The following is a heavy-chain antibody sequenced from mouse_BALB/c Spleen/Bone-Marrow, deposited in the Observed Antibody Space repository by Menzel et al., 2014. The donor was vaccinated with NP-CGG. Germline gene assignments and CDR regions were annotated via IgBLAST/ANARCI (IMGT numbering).Heavy chain of an antibody. V-gene: IGHV1-69*01. Sequence: VQLQQSGAELVMPGASVKMSCKASGYTFTDYWMHWVKQRPGQGLEWIGAIDTSDSYTSYNQKFKGKATLTVDESSSTAYMQLSSLTSGDSAVYYCARDYYGRGWYFDVWGAGTTVTVSS. CDR1: GYTFTDYW. CDR3: ARDYYGRGWYFDV. D-gene: IGHD1-1*01. J-gene: IGHJ1*01. CDR2: IDTSDSYT.